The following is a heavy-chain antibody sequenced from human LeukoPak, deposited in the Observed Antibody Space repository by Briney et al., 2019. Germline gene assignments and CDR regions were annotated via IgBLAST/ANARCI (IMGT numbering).Heavy chain of an antibody. V-gene: IGHV3-11*04. CDR3: ARETASFNRGAFDI. CDR2: MSSSGSEI. J-gene: IGHJ3*02. Sequence: PGGSLRLSCAASGFTFSDHYMNWIRQAPGKGLVWVAHMSSSGSEIYYADSVNGRVAISTDNAKNTLYLQMNSLRVEATAVYYCARETASFNRGAFDIWGQGTLVTVSS. D-gene: IGHD1-14*01. CDR1: GFTFSDHY.